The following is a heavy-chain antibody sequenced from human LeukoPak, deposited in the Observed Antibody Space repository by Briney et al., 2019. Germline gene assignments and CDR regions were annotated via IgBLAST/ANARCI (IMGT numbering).Heavy chain of an antibody. Sequence: ASVKVSCKASGGTFSSYAISWVRQAPGQGLEWMGGIIPIFGTANSAQKFQGRVTITADESTSTAYMELSSLRSEDTAVYYCARGGGHDYGDYLAFDIWGQGTMVTVSS. CDR3: ARGGGHDYGDYLAFDI. D-gene: IGHD4-17*01. CDR2: IIPIFGTA. J-gene: IGHJ3*02. V-gene: IGHV1-69*01. CDR1: GGTFSSYA.